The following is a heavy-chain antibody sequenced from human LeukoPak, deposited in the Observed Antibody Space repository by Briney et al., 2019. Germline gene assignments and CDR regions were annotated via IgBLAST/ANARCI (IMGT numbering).Heavy chain of an antibody. V-gene: IGHV3-7*01. J-gene: IGHJ4*02. Sequence: QTGGSLRLSCVASGFTFGKYWMSWVRQAPGKGLEWVANIKLDGSEKNYVDSVKGRFTVSRDNTKNSLYLQMNSLTAEDTAIYYCAIATTGRGAFGSWGQGTLVSVSS. CDR1: GFTFGKYW. CDR3: AIATTGRGAFGS. D-gene: IGHD1-1*01. CDR2: IKLDGSEK.